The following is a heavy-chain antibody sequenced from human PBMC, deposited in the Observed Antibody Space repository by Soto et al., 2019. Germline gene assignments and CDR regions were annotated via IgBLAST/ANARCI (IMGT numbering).Heavy chain of an antibody. J-gene: IGHJ2*01. Sequence: SLTCAVHGGSFSGFYCTWIRQPPGKGLEWIGEINHSGSSNYNPPLKSRVTMSLDTSRNQFSLSLNSVTAADTAVYYCARMAGPWYFDLWDRGTLVTVSS. CDR1: GGSFSGFY. CDR2: INHSGSS. V-gene: IGHV4-34*01. CDR3: ARMAGPWYFDL.